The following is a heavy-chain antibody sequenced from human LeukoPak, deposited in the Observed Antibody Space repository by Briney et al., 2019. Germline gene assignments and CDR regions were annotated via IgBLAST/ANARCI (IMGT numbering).Heavy chain of an antibody. CDR3: ARDLQTGGMIAFGGVITPGDY. V-gene: IGHV1-69*13. Sequence: ASVKVSCKASGDTFTKYAISWVRQAPGQGLEWMGWIIPSDGATYYTQKFQGRVSITADELTNTAYMEVSGLRFEDTAVYYCARDLQTGGMIAFGGVITPGDYWGQGTLVTVSS. J-gene: IGHJ4*02. D-gene: IGHD3-16*02. CDR1: GDTFTKYA. CDR2: IIPSDGAT.